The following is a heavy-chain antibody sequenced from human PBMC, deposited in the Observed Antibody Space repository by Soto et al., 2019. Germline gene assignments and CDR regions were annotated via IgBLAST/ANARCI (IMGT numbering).Heavy chain of an antibody. V-gene: IGHV5-51*01. J-gene: IGHJ4*02. Sequence: GESLKISCNGSGYTFSSYWIAWVRQMSGKGLEWMGIIYPGDSETRYSPSFDGQVTISVDKSLTTAYLQWASLRASDTAMYYCAICGTNDHACDYWGQGTLVTVSS. CDR1: GYTFSSYW. D-gene: IGHD2-8*01. CDR2: IYPGDSET. CDR3: AICGTNDHACDY.